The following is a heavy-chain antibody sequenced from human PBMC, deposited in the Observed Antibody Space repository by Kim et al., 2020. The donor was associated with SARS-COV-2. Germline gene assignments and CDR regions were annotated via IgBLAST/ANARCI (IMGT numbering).Heavy chain of an antibody. CDR3: AKDPHYDFWSGYYFDY. CDR1: GFTFSNYA. J-gene: IGHJ4*02. V-gene: IGHV3-23*03. CDR2: IYSGGSST. D-gene: IGHD3-3*01. Sequence: GGSLRLSCAASGFTFSNYAMNWVRQAPGKGLEWVSVIYSGGSSTYYADSVKGRFTISRDNSKNTLYLQMNSLRAEDTAVYYCAKDPHYDFWSGYYFDYWGQGTLVTFSS.